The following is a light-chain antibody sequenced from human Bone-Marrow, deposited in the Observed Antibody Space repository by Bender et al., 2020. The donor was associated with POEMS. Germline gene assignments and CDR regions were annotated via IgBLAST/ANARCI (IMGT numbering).Light chain of an antibody. CDR3: QAWDSMINVL. V-gene: IGLV3-1*01. Sequence: SFELTQPPSVSVSPGQTATITCSGDKLGDKFASWYQQKPGQSPVLVIYRDYRRPSGIPDRFSGSNSGNTATLTISGTQAMDEADYYCQAWDSMINVLFGGGTKLTVL. CDR2: RDY. CDR1: KLGDKF. J-gene: IGLJ2*01.